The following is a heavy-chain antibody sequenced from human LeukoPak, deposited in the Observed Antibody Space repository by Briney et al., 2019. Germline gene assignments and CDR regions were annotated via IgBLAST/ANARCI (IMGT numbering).Heavy chain of an antibody. Sequence: SVKVSCKASGGTFSSYAISWVRQAPGQGIEWMGRIIPILGIANYAQKFQGRVTITADKSTSTAYMELSSLRSEDTAVYYCARVEMATIGYFDYWGQGALVTVSS. J-gene: IGHJ4*02. V-gene: IGHV1-69*04. CDR2: IIPILGIA. CDR3: ARVEMATIGYFDY. D-gene: IGHD5-24*01. CDR1: GGTFSSYA.